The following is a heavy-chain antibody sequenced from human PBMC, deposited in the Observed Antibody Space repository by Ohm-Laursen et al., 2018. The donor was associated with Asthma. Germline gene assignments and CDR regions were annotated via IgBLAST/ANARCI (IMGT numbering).Heavy chain of an antibody. CDR2: MYYIGSP. CDR3: ARDTVNAFEN. J-gene: IGHJ3*02. Sequence: TLSLTCAVSGASITRNFWGWIRQSIGQGLEWIGSMYYIGSPKYNPSLESRVTMSVDTSKNQFSLRLSSLTAADTAVYYCARDTVNAFENWGQGLMVTVSS. D-gene: IGHD4-17*01. CDR1: GASITRNF. V-gene: IGHV4-59*01.